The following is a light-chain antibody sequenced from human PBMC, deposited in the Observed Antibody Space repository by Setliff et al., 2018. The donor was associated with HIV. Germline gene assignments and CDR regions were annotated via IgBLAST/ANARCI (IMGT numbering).Light chain of an antibody. V-gene: IGLV1-47*01. CDR1: SSNIETHY. CDR3: ASWNDRPTGIYV. Sequence: QSVLTQPPSASGAPGQTVTISCSGSSSNIETHYVYWYQQFPGTAPKLLIYRNDQRPSGVPARFSGSKSGTSAALTISDRRAEAEAEYFCASWNDRPTGIYVFGTGTKATVL. CDR2: RND. J-gene: IGLJ1*01.